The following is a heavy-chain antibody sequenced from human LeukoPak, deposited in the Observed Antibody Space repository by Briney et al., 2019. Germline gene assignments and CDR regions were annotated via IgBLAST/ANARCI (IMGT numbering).Heavy chain of an antibody. CDR1: GFTFSSYA. D-gene: IGHD3-3*01. CDR3: AKDRLEWLLSSDY. CDR2: ISNDGSNK. V-gene: IGHV3-30-3*01. J-gene: IGHJ4*02. Sequence: GRSLRLSCAASGFTFSSYAMHWVRQAPGKGLEWVAVISNDGSNKYYADSVKGRFTISRDNSKNTLYLQMNSLRAEDTAVYYCAKDRLEWLLSSDYWGQGTLVTVSS.